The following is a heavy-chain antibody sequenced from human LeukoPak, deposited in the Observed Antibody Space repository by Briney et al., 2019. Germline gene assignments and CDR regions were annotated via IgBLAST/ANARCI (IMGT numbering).Heavy chain of an antibody. D-gene: IGHD3-10*01. V-gene: IGHV3-11*01. CDR1: GFTFSDYY. CDR3: ARELYGSGSYFHYYYGMDV. Sequence: GGSLRLSCAASGFTFSDYYMSWIRQAPGKGLEWVSYISSSGSTIYYADSVKGRFTISRDNAKNSLYLQMNSLRAEDTAVYYCARELYGSGSYFHYYYGMDVWGQGTTVTVSS. CDR2: ISSSGSTI. J-gene: IGHJ6*02.